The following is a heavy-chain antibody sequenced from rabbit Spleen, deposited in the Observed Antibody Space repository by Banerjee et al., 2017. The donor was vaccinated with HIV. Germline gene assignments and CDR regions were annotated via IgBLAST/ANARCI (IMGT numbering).Heavy chain of an antibody. J-gene: IGHJ6*01. V-gene: IGHV1S45*01. Sequence: QEQLEESGGDLVKPEGSLTLTCTASGFSLSSSYYMCWVRQAPGKGLECIACIYAGSSGSTYYASWAKGRFTISKTSSTTVTLQMTSLTAADTATYFCARDAATSFSSYGMDLWGPGTLVTVS. CDR2: IYAGSSGST. D-gene: IGHD8-1*01. CDR1: GFSLSSSYY. CDR3: ARDAATSFSSYGMDL.